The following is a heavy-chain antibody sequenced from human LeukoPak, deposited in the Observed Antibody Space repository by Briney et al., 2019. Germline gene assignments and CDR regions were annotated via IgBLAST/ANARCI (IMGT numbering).Heavy chain of an antibody. CDR2: IWYDGSIK. CDR1: GFTFSSYG. D-gene: IGHD3-16*01. Sequence: GRSLRLSCAASGFTFSSYGMHWVRQAPGKGLEWVAVIWYDGSIKYYADSVKGRFTISRDNPKNTLYLQMNSLRAEDTAVYYCARGLRLGGGIDYWGQGTLVTVSS. V-gene: IGHV3-33*01. CDR3: ARGLRLGGGIDY. J-gene: IGHJ4*02.